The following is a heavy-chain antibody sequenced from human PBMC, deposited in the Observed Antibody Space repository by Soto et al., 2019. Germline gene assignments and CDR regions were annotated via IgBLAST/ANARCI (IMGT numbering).Heavy chain of an antibody. V-gene: IGHV2-5*02. D-gene: IGHD3-3*01. Sequence: QITLNESGPTQVKPRQTLTLTCTFSGFSLTTSGVGVGWIRQSPGKAPAWLALIYWDDDKRYSPSLKSRLTTTKDTSQNQVVLTMADLDPADTATYYCAHRVLRTVFGLVTTTAIYFDFWGQGTPVAVSS. J-gene: IGHJ4*02. CDR2: IYWDDDK. CDR1: GFSLTTSGVG. CDR3: AHRVLRTVFGLVTTTAIYFDF.